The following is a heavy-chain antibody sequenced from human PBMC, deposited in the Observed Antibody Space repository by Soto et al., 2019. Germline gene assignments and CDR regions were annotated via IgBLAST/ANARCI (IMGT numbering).Heavy chain of an antibody. V-gene: IGHV1-18*01. CDR2: ISAKNGDT. Sequence: QVHLVQSGAELKKPGASXRVSCKVSGYSFTRNGXXXXRQAPGQGREWMGWISAKNGDTNYAQKFQGRVIMTTDKSTSTAYMELRSLRSDDTAVYYCVRDRDSDTWPSRDVWGQGTTVTVSS. CDR3: VRDRDSDTWPSRDV. CDR1: GYSFTRNG. J-gene: IGHJ6*02. D-gene: IGHD1-26*01.